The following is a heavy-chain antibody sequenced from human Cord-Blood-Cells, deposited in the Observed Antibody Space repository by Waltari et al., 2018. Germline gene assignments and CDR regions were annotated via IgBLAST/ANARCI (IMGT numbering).Heavy chain of an antibody. CDR3: ARLPYQLLYDWFDP. Sequence: QLQLQESGPGLVKPSETLSLTCTVSGGSISSSSYYWGWIRQPPGKGLEWIGSIYYSGSTYYHPSLKSRVTISVDTSKNQFSLKLSSVTAADTAVYYCARLPYQLLYDWFDPWGQGTLVTVSS. V-gene: IGHV4-39*01. D-gene: IGHD2-2*02. CDR1: GGSISSSSYY. CDR2: IYYSGST. J-gene: IGHJ5*02.